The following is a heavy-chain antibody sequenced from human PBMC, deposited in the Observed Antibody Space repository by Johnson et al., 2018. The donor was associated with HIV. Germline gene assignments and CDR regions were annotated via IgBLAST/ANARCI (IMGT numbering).Heavy chain of an antibody. J-gene: IGHJ3*02. V-gene: IGHV3-66*01. CDR3: ARDREYGLAWGWAFDI. CDR1: GFTVSRNY. D-gene: IGHD6-19*01. Sequence: VQLVESGGGLVRPGGSLRLSCEASGFTVSRNYMTWVRQAPGKGLEWVSLIYSGGSPYYADSVKGRFTISRDNSKNKLYLQTNSLRAEDTAVYYCARDREYGLAWGWAFDIWGQGTMVTVSS. CDR2: IYSGGSP.